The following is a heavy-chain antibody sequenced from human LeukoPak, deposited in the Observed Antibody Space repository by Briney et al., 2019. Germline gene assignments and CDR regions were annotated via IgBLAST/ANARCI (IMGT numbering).Heavy chain of an antibody. CDR3: ARQRILLWFGELPRGAFDI. V-gene: IGHV4-59*08. Sequence: GSLRLSCAASGFTFSSYAMSWVRQAPGKGLEWIGYIYYSGSTNYNPSLKSRVTISVDTSKNQFSLKLSSVTAADTAVYYCARQRILLWFGELPRGAFDIWGQGTMVTVSS. J-gene: IGHJ3*02. CDR2: IYYSGST. CDR1: GFTFSSYA. D-gene: IGHD3-10*01.